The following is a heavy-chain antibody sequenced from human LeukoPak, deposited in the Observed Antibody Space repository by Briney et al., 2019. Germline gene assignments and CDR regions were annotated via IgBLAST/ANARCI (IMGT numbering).Heavy chain of an antibody. Sequence: PGGSLRLSCAASGFTFSSYWMSWVRQAPGKGLEWVANIKQDGSEKYYVDSVKGRFTISRDNAKNSLYLQMNSLRAEDTAVYYCARRAVHYDFWSGSPSYYFDYWGQGTLVTVSS. CDR2: IKQDGSEK. CDR3: ARRAVHYDFWSGSPSYYFDY. D-gene: IGHD3-3*01. J-gene: IGHJ4*02. CDR1: GFTFSSYW. V-gene: IGHV3-7*01.